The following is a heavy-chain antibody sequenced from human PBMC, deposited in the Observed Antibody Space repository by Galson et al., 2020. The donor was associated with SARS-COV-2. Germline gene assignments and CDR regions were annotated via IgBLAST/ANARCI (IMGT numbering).Heavy chain of an antibody. CDR3: ARPYSGSYTYYFDY. J-gene: IGHJ4*02. CDR2: ISYDGSNK. CDR1: GFTFSSYA. D-gene: IGHD1-26*01. Sequence: GESLKISCAASGFTFSSYAMHWVRQAPGKGLEWVAVISYDGSNKYYADSVKGRFTISRDNSKNTLYLQMNSLRAEDTAVYYCARPYSGSYTYYFDYWGQGTLVTVSS. V-gene: IGHV3-30*01.